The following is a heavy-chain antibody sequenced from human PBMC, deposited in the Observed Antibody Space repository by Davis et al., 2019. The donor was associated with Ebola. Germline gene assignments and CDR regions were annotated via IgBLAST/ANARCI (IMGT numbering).Heavy chain of an antibody. V-gene: IGHV3-66*01. Sequence: PGGSLRLSCAASGFTVSSNYMSWVRQAPGKGLGWVSGIYSGGNTYYADSVKATFTISRDNSKNTLYLQMNSLRAEDTAVYYCRALHSRGWYRGGGGGGDYWGQGTLVTVSS. CDR2: IYSGGNT. J-gene: IGHJ4*02. CDR1: GFTVSSNY. CDR3: RALHSRGWYRGGGGGGDY. D-gene: IGHD6-19*01.